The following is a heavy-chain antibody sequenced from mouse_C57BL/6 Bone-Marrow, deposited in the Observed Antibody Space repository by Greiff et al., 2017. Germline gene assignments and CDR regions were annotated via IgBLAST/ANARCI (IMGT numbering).Heavy chain of an antibody. CDR2: IDPSDSYT. D-gene: IGHD2-9*01. CDR3: ASLLWLRRWDAIDY. V-gene: IGHV1-50*01. Sequence: QVQLQQPGAELVKPGASVKLSCKASGYTFTSYWMQWVKQRPGQGLEWIGEIDPSDSYTNYNQKFKGKATLTVDTSSSTAYMQLSSLTSEDSAVYYCASLLWLRRWDAIDYWGQGTSVSVSS. CDR1: GYTFTSYW. J-gene: IGHJ4*01.